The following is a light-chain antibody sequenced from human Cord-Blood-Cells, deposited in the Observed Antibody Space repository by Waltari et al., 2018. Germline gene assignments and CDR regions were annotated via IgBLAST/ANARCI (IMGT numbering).Light chain of an antibody. V-gene: IGKV4-1*01. J-gene: IGKJ4*01. CDR3: QQYYSTPLT. Sequence: DIAMTQSPDSLAVSLGERATINNKNYLAWYQQKPGQPPKLLIYLASTREAGVPDRFSGSGSGTDFTLTISSLQAEDVAVYYCQQYYSTPLTFGGGTKVEIK. CDR1: NKNY. CDR2: LAS.